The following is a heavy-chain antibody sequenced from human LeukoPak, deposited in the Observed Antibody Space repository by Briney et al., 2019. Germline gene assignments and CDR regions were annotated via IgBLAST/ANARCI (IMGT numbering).Heavy chain of an antibody. CDR1: GGTFSGYA. CDR2: IIPIFGTA. D-gene: IGHD1-14*01. Sequence: SVKVSSKASGGTFSGYAISWVRQAPGQGLEWMGGIIPIFGTANYAQKFQGRVTITTEESTSTAYMELSSLRSEDTAVYYCARRLGWNHGRNAFDIWGQGTMVTVSS. J-gene: IGHJ3*02. CDR3: ARRLGWNHGRNAFDI. V-gene: IGHV1-69*05.